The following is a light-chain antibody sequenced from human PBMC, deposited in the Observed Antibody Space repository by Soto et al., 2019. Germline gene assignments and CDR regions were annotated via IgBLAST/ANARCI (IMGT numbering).Light chain of an antibody. J-gene: IGKJ2*03. Sequence: EIVLTQSPGTLSLSLGERATLSCRASQSVSSNYLAWYQQKPGQAPRLLIYGKSSRATGIPDRFSGSGSGTHFTLSISRLEPEDFAVYYCQQYGNSPRYSFGQGTKLEIK. CDR1: QSVSSNY. CDR2: GKS. V-gene: IGKV3-20*01. CDR3: QQYGNSPRYS.